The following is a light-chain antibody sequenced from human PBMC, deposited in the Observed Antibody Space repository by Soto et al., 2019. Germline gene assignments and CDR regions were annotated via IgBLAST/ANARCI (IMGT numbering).Light chain of an antibody. CDR1: QSVSSSY. J-gene: IGKJ4*01. CDR2: GAS. V-gene: IGKV3-20*01. CDR3: QQYGSSGLT. Sequence: EIGLTQSPGPLSLSPGERATLSCRASQSVSSSYLAWYQQKPGQAPRLLIYGASSRATGIPDRFSGSGSGKDFTLTIRRLEPEDFAVYYCQQYGSSGLTFGGGTKVEIK.